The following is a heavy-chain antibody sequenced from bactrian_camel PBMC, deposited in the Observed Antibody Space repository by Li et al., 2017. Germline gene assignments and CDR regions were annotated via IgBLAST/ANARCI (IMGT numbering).Heavy chain of an antibody. Sequence: VQLVESGGGLVQPGDSLRLSCEFSGFTSSRAYMSCVRQAPGKERERVARIIKGSTTLYLDSVKGRFAISQDNAKNMVYLQMNSLKPEDTAMYYCAARGPYCYTKLSVRDFTYWGQGTQVTVS. CDR1: GFTSSRAY. CDR2: IIKGSTT. CDR3: AARGPYCYTKLSVRDFTY. D-gene: IGHD2*01. J-gene: IGHJ6*01. V-gene: IGHV3S67*01.